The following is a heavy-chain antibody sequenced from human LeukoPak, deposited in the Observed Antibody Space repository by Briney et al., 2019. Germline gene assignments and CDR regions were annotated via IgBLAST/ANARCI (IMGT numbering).Heavy chain of an antibody. J-gene: IGHJ4*02. Sequence: GGSLRLSCAASGFTFSSYAMSWVRQAPGKGLEWVSVISGSGGSTYYYADSVKGRFTISRDNSKNTLYLQMNSLRAEDTAVYYCAKALPPYGDSGYWGQGTLVTVSS. V-gene: IGHV3-23*01. D-gene: IGHD4-17*01. CDR1: GFTFSSYA. CDR3: AKALPPYGDSGY. CDR2: ISGSGGST.